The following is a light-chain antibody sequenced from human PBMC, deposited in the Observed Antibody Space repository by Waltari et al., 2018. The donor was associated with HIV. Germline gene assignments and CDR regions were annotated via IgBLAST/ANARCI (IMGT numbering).Light chain of an antibody. Sequence: QTVVTQEPSLTVSPGGTVTLTCASSTGAVTSAYYPNWFQQKPGQAPRILIYSISNKHFRPPVRFSGFLLGGKADLILSGVLPEDEADYYCLLYHGGTWVFGGGTKLTIL. CDR2: SIS. CDR1: TGAVTSAYY. V-gene: IGLV7-43*01. J-gene: IGLJ3*02. CDR3: LLYHGGTWV.